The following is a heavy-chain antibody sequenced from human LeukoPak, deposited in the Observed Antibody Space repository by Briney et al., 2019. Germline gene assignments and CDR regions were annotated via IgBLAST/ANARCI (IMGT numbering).Heavy chain of an antibody. Sequence: PSETLSLTCAVYGGSFSGYYWSWIRQPPGKGLEWIGEINHSGSTNYNPSLKSRVTISVDTSKNQFPLKLSSVTAADTAVYYCARGKVPTTPLYGMDVWGQGTTVTVSS. V-gene: IGHV4-34*01. CDR2: INHSGST. CDR3: ARGKVPTTPLYGMDV. D-gene: IGHD4/OR15-4a*01. J-gene: IGHJ6*02. CDR1: GGSFSGYY.